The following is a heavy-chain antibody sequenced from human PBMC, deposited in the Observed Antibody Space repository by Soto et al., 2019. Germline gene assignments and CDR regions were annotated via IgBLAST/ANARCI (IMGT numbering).Heavy chain of an antibody. Sequence: GGSLRLSCAASGFTFSSYAMSWVRQAPGTGLEWVSAISGSGGSTYYADSVKGRFTISRDNSKNTLYLQMNSLRAEDTAVYYCAKPLYSSGWYEAFDIWGQGTMVTVSS. D-gene: IGHD6-19*01. V-gene: IGHV3-23*01. CDR2: ISGSGGST. CDR3: AKPLYSSGWYEAFDI. CDR1: GFTFSSYA. J-gene: IGHJ3*02.